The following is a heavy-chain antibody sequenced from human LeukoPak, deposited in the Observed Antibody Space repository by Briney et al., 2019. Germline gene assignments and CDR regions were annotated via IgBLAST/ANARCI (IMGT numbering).Heavy chain of an antibody. Sequence: SAVDWFLKVTGKGLDWVAVISFDGTNRYYADSVKGRFTISRDNSKNTLYVQMNSLRAEDTAVYYCARGRDGYSGALDYWGQGSLVTVSS. D-gene: IGHD5-24*01. J-gene: IGHJ4*02. V-gene: IGHV3-30*04. CDR3: ARGRDGYSGALDY. CDR1: SA. CDR2: ISFDGTNR.